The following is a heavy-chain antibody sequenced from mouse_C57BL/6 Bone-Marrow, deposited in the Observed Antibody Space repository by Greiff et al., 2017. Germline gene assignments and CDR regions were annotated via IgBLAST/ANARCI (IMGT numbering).Heavy chain of an antibody. V-gene: IGHV1-54*01. Sequence: VQLQESGAELVRPGTSVKVSCKASGYAFTNYLIEWVKQRPGQGLEWIGVINPGSGGTNYNEKFKGKATLTADKSSSTAYMQLSSLTSEDSAVYFCATIYCEYDLYAMDYWGQGTSVTVSS. D-gene: IGHD2-4*01. CDR1: GYAFTNYL. CDR2: INPGSGGT. CDR3: ATIYCEYDLYAMDY. J-gene: IGHJ4*01.